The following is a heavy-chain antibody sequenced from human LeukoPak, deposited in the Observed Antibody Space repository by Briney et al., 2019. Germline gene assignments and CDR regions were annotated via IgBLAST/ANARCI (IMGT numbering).Heavy chain of an antibody. V-gene: IGHV4-38-2*02. J-gene: IGHJ4*02. CDR3: ARVNWNYSIGY. CDR1: GYSISSGYY. D-gene: IGHD1-7*01. Sequence: PSETLSLTCTVSGYSISSGYYWGWIRQPPGKGLEGIESIYHSGRTYYNQSLKSRVTISVDTSKNQFSLKLSSVTAADTAVYYCARVNWNYSIGYWGQGTLVTVSS. CDR2: IYHSGRT.